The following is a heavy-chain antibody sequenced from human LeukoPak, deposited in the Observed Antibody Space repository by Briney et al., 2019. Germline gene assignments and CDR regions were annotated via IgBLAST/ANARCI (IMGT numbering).Heavy chain of an antibody. CDR2: IYTSGST. V-gene: IGHV4-61*02. CDR3: ARDTAAYCSGCSCYYPDY. Sequence: SQTLSLTCTASGGSISSGSYYWSWIRQPAGKGLEWIGRIYTSGSTNYNPSLKSRVTISVDTSKNQFSLKLSSVTAADTAVYYCARDTAAYCSGCSCYYPDYWGQGTLVTVSS. CDR1: GGSISSGSYY. D-gene: IGHD2-15*01. J-gene: IGHJ4*02.